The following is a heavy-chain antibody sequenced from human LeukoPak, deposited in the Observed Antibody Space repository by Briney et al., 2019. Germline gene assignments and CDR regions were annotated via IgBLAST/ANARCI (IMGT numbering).Heavy chain of an antibody. Sequence: PGGSLRLSCAASGFTFSSYDMHWVRQAPGKGLEWVAVIWYDGSNKYYADSVKGRFTISRDNSKNTLYLQMNSLRAEDTAVYYCARGLPAMVRGVILDYFDYWGQGTLVTVSS. D-gene: IGHD3-10*01. J-gene: IGHJ4*02. CDR3: ARGLPAMVRGVILDYFDY. CDR1: GFTFSSYD. CDR2: IWYDGSNK. V-gene: IGHV3-33*01.